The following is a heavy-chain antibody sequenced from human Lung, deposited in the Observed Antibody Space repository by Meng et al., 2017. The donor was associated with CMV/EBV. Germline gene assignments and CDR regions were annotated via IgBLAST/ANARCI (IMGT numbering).Heavy chain of an antibody. V-gene: IGHV4-61*01. CDR2: IYYSGST. J-gene: IGHJ4*02. CDR3: ARGSGFVELPQN. CDR1: GGSVSSGSYY. D-gene: IGHD3-3*01. Sequence: SETLSLTCTVSGGSVSSGSYYWSWIRQPPGKGLEWIGYIYYSGSTNYNPSLKSRVTISVDTSKNQFSLKLSSVTAADTAVYYCARGSGFVELPQNGGQGTRVTVSS.